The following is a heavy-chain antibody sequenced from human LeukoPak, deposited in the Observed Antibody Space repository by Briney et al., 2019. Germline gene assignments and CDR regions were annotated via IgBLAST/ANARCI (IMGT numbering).Heavy chain of an antibody. CDR1: GYTFTSYG. CDR3: ARDSSSRTDNWFDP. J-gene: IGHJ5*02. D-gene: IGHD6-13*01. Sequence: ASVKVSCKASGYTFTSYGISWVRQAPGRGLEWMGWISAYNGNTNYAQKLQGRVTMTTDTSTSTAYMELRSLRSDDTAVYYCARDSSSRTDNWFDPWGQGTLVTVSS. CDR2: ISAYNGNT. V-gene: IGHV1-18*01.